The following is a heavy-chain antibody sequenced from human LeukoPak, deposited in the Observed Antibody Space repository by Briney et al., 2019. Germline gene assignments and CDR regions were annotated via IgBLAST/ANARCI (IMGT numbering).Heavy chain of an antibody. J-gene: IGHJ6*03. D-gene: IGHD3-22*01. V-gene: IGHV3-11*01. CDR3: ARLDQDSSLAYYMDV. CDR1: GFTFSDYY. CDR2: ISSSGSTI. Sequence: GGSLRLSCAASGFTFSDYYMSWIRQAPGKGLEWVSYISSSGSTIYYADSVKGRFTISRDNAKNSLYLQMNSLRAEDTAVYYCARLDQDSSLAYYMDVWGKGTTVTISS.